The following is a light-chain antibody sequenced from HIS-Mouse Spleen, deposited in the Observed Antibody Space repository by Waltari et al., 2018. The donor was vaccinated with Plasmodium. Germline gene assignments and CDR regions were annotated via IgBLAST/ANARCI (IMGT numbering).Light chain of an antibody. V-gene: IGKV1-5*03. CDR1: QSISSW. CDR2: KAS. CDR3: QQYNSYSWT. J-gene: IGKJ1*01. Sequence: DLQMTQSPSTLSASVGDRVTITCRASQSISSWLAWYQQKPGKAPKLLIYKASSLESGGPSRFSGSGSGTEFTLTISSLQPDDFATYYCQQYNSYSWTFGQGTKVEIK.